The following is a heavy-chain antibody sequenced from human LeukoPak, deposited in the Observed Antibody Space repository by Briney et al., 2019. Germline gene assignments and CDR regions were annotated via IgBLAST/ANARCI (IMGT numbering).Heavy chain of an antibody. J-gene: IGHJ6*03. V-gene: IGHV3-66*02. CDR2: IYSGGST. CDR1: GFTVSSNY. D-gene: IGHD6-13*01. Sequence: GGSLRLSCAASGFTVSSNYMSWVRQAPGKGLEWVSVIYSGGSTYYADSVKGRFTISRDNSKNTLYLQTNSLRAEDTAVYYCARVLDSSSWYYYYYMDVWGKGTTVTVSS. CDR3: ARVLDSSSWYYYYYMDV.